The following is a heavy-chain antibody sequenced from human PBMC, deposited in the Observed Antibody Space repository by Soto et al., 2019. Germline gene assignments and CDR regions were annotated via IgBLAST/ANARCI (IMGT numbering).Heavy chain of an antibody. CDR1: GGSISSGTYY. J-gene: IGHJ4*02. V-gene: IGHV4-39*02. CDR2: IYYSGNT. Sequence: QLQLQESGPGLVKPSETLSLTCTVSGGSISSGTYYWAWIRQPPGKALEWIGSIYYSGNTIYNPCLKSRVPPSVDTPKNHCPRNLSSVTAADTAVYHGASRPYSRRLVQWFFDYWGQGILVPGSS. CDR3: ASRPYSRRLVQWFFDY. D-gene: IGHD6-13*01.